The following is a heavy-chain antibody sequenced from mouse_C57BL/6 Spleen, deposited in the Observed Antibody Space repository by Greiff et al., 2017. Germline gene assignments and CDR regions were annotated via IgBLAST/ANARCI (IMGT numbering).Heavy chain of an antibody. CDR1: GFPITSGYY. CDR2: FTHSGET. Sequence: QLVESGPGLVKPSQSLFLTCSITGFPITSGYYWIWIRQSPGKPLEWLGYFTHSGETFYNPSLQSPITITRETSKNQFFLRLNSVTTEDTAMYDCAGDRSGTRAMDDWGQGTSVTVSS. D-gene: IGHD3-3*01. J-gene: IGHJ4*01. V-gene: IGHV12-3*01. CDR3: AGDRSGTRAMDD.